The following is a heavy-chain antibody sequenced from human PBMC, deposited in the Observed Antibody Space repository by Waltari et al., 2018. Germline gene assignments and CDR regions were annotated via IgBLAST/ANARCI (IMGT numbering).Heavy chain of an antibody. J-gene: IGHJ6*02. D-gene: IGHD3-10*01. V-gene: IGHV3-74*01. CDR2: ISDDETSI. CDR3: ARLAPRTYRSPVPGRHYYYGMDV. CDR1: GFRVSNSW. Sequence: EEELLESGGGLVQPGDSLRLYCAGSGFRVSNSWTNRVWQAPGKGLVWVARISDDETSISYADSVNGRFTISRDNAKNTVYLQMKRLRVEDTAVYYCARLAPRTYRSPVPGRHYYYGMDVWGQGTTVTVSS.